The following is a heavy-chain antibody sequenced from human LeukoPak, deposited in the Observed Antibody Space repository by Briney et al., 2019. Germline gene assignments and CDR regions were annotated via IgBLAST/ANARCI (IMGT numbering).Heavy chain of an antibody. J-gene: IGHJ5*02. CDR3: ARDHRIAAERWFDP. Sequence: ASVKVSCKVSGYTLTELSMHWVRQAPGKGLEWMGGFDPEDGETIYAQKFQGRVTMTEDTSTDTAYMELSSLRSEDTAVYYCARDHRIAAERWFDPWGQGTLVTVSS. D-gene: IGHD6-13*01. CDR1: GYTLTELS. CDR2: FDPEDGET. V-gene: IGHV1-24*01.